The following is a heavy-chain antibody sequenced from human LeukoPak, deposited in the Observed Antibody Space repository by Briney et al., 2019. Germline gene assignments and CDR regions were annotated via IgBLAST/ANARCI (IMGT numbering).Heavy chain of an antibody. D-gene: IGHD3-10*01. Sequence: GGSLRLSCAASGFTFSSYGMHWVRQAPGKGLEWVAFIRYDGSNKYYADSVKGRFTISRDNSKNTLYLQMNSLRAEDTAVYYCSTSGGGSGSYYFDYWGQGTLVTASS. CDR3: STSGGGSGSYYFDY. J-gene: IGHJ4*02. CDR2: IRYDGSNK. CDR1: GFTFSSYG. V-gene: IGHV3-30*02.